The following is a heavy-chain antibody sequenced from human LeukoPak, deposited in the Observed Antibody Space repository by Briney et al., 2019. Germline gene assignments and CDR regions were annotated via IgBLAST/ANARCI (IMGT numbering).Heavy chain of an antibody. CDR3: ARGDIVVVPAARNWFDP. Sequence: ASVKVSCKASGYTFTGYYMHWVRQAPGQGLEWMGWINPNSGGTNYAQKFQGRVTMTRDTSISTAYMELSRLRSDDTAVYHCARGDIVVVPAARNWFDPWGQGTLVTVSS. D-gene: IGHD2-2*01. J-gene: IGHJ5*02. V-gene: IGHV1-2*02. CDR1: GYTFTGYY. CDR2: INPNSGGT.